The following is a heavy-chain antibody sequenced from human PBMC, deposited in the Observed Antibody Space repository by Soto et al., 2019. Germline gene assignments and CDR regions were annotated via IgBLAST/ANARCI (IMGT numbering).Heavy chain of an antibody. CDR1: GYTFTSYG. CDR2: NSAYNGNT. Sequence: ASVKVSWKASGYTFTSYGISWVRQATGQGLEWMGWNSAYNGNTSYAQKLQGGITMTTSTSMSTAYLELSSLNSDDSAVYYCARGASPWGQGTLVTVSS. J-gene: IGHJ5*02. CDR3: ARGASP. V-gene: IGHV1-18*01.